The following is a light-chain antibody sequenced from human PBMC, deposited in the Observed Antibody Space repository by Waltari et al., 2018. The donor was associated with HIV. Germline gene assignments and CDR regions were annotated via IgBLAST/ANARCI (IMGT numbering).Light chain of an antibody. J-gene: IGLJ2*01. CDR3: QSYDSNLSGL. CDR2: GNS. CDR1: SSNIGAGYD. Sequence: QSELTQPPSVSAAPVQRVTISCTGSSSNIGAGYDVHWYQQVPGRAPKVVSYGNSNRPSGVPNRFSGSKSGSSASLVITGLQSEDEADYYCQSYDSNLSGLFGGGTKVTVL. V-gene: IGLV1-40*01.